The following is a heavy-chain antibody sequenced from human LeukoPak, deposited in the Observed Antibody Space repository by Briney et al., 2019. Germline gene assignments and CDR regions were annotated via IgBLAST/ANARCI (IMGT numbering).Heavy chain of an antibody. Sequence: GESLKISCKGSGYSFATYWIGWVRQMPGKGLEWMGIIYPGDSDSRHSPSFQGQVTISVDKSISTVYLQWSSLKASDTAMYYCARHPRYYDYVWGSYRIPDHYGMDVWGQGTTVTVSS. CDR3: ARHPRYYDYVWGSYRIPDHYGMDV. CDR1: GYSFATYW. D-gene: IGHD3-16*02. J-gene: IGHJ6*02. V-gene: IGHV5-51*01. CDR2: IYPGDSDS.